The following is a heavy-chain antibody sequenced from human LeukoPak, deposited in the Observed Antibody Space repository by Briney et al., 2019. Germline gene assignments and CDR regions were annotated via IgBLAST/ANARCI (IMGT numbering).Heavy chain of an antibody. CDR3: ARDSCGFDY. J-gene: IGHJ4*02. D-gene: IGHD3-22*01. CDR1: GGSFSGYY. V-gene: IGHV4-34*01. CDR2: INHSGST. Sequence: SETLSLTCAVYGGSFSGYYWSWIRQPPGKGLEWIGEINHSGSTNYNPSLESRVTISVDTSKNQFSLKLSSVTAADTAVYYCARDSCGFDYWGQGTLVTVSS.